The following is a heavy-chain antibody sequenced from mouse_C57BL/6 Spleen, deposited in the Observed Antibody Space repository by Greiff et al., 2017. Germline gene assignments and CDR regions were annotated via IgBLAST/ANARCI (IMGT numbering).Heavy chain of an antibody. CDR3: ARRGGYFDV. CDR1: GYTFTSYT. CDR2: INPSSGYT. J-gene: IGHJ1*03. Sequence: QVQLQQSGAELARPGASVKMSCKASGYTFTSYTMHWVKQRPGQGLEWIGYINPSSGYTKYNQKFKDKATLTADKSSRTAYMQLSRLTSDDSAVYYCARRGGYFDVWGTGTTFTVSS. V-gene: IGHV1-4*01.